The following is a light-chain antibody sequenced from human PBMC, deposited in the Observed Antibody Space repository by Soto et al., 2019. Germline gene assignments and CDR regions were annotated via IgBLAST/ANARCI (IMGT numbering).Light chain of an antibody. CDR1: TSDYSTDSA. V-gene: IGLV2-14*01. CDR2: EVS. J-gene: IGLJ1*01. CDR3: CSSTGISTLL. Sequence: QSVLTHPASGSGSPGQWITISCTGTTSDYSTDSAVAWYHHLAGKAPKLMFYEVSHRPSGVSIRFSGSKSGSTASLTISGLQAEDEAHYYCCSSTGISTLLFATGTKVTVL.